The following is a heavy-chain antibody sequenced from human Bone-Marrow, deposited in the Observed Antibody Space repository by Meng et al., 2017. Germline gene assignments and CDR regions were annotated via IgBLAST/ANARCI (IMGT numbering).Heavy chain of an antibody. V-gene: IGHV3-30*01. CDR2: ISYDGSNK. CDR1: GFTFSSYA. D-gene: IGHD2-2*01. Sequence: GESLKISCAASGFTFSSYAMHWVRQAPGKGLEWVAVISYDGSNKYYADSVKGRFTISRDNSKNTLYLQMNSLRAEDTAVYYCARRGRTSPAAIGAVLEIAAYYFDYWGQGTLVTVSS. CDR3: ARRGRTSPAAIGAVLEIAAYYFDY. J-gene: IGHJ4*02.